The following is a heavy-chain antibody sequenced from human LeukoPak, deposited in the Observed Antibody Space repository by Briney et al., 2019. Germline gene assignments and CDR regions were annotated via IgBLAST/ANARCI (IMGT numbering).Heavy chain of an antibody. J-gene: IGHJ4*02. V-gene: IGHV3-30*02. CDR3: VKDGHCTHTSCYYFDY. D-gene: IGHD2-2*01. CDR2: IHYDGTIT. CDR1: GFTFSAYG. Sequence: PGGSLRLSCAASGFTFSAYGMHWVRQAPGKGLEGVAFIHYDGTITYYADSVKGRFTISRDSSKNTLFLQMNSLGAEDTAVYYCVKDGHCTHTSCYYFDYWGQGTLVTVSS.